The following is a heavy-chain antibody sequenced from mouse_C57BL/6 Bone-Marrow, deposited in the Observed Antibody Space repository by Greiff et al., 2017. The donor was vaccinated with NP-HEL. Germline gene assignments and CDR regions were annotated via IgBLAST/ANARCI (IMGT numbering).Heavy chain of an antibody. J-gene: IGHJ3*01. V-gene: IGHV2-2*01. CDR2: IWSGGST. D-gene: IGHD2-3*01. Sequence: VKLMESGPGLVQPSQSLSITCTVSGFSLTSYGVHWVRQSPGTGLEWLGVIWSGGSTDYNAAFISRLSISKDNSKSQVFFKMNSLQADDTAIYYCARNWGWLTSWFAYWGQGTLVTVSA. CDR1: GFSLTSYG. CDR3: ARNWGWLTSWFAY.